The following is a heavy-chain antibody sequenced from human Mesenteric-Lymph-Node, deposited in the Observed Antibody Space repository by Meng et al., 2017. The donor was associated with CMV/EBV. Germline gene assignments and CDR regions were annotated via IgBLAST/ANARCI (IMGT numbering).Heavy chain of an antibody. D-gene: IGHD1-26*01. Sequence: GESLKISCAASGFTFSDYYISWIRRAPGKGLEWVSYVSGSGTVIYYANSVKGRFTISRDNAKNSVYLQMNSLRAEDTAVYYCARDIRSYYGQYYFDYWGQGTLVTVSS. CDR1: GFTFSDYY. J-gene: IGHJ4*02. CDR2: VSGSGTVI. V-gene: IGHV3-11*04. CDR3: ARDIRSYYGQYYFDY.